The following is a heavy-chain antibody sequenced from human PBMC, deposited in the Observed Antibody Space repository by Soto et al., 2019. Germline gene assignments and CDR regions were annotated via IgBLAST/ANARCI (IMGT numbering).Heavy chain of an antibody. CDR2: INAGNGNT. CDR1: GDTFASHG. Sequence: ASVKVSCKTSGDTFASHGMHWVRQAPGQRLEWMGWINAGNGNTKYSQNFQGRVTITRDTSASTVYMELSRLTSEDTGVYYCARDASTNLYYFDYWGQGSLVTVSS. V-gene: IGHV1-3*01. D-gene: IGHD1-26*01. CDR3: ARDASTNLYYFDY. J-gene: IGHJ4*02.